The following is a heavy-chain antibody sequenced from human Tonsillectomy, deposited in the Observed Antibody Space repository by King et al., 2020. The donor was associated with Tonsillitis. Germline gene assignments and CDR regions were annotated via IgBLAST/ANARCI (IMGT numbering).Heavy chain of an antibody. CDR1: GYSFISYG. Sequence: QVQLVQSGAEVKKPGASVKVSCKASGYSFISYGISWVRQAPGQGLEWMGWISAYNDNTKYAQNLQGRVTMSADTSTSTAYMELRSLRSDDTAVYYCARDLYTENSGYYFWGQGTLVTVSS. CDR2: ISAYNDNT. CDR3: ARDLYTENSGYYF. J-gene: IGHJ4*02. D-gene: IGHD3-22*01. V-gene: IGHV1-18*04.